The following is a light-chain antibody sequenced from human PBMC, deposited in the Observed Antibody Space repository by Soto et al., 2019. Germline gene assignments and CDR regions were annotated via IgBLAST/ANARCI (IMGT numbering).Light chain of an antibody. J-gene: IGLJ1*01. CDR3: QTWGPGFYV. Sequence: QLVLTQSPSASASLGASVKLTCTLSSGHSSYAIAWHQQQPEKGPRYLMNLNSDGSHTKGDGIPDRFSGSSSGAERYLTISSVPSEDEADYYCQTWGPGFYVFGTGTKVTVL. V-gene: IGLV4-69*01. CDR1: SGHSSYA. CDR2: LNSDGSH.